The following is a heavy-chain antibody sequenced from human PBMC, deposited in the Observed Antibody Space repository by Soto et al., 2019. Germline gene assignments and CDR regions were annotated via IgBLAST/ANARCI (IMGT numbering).Heavy chain of an antibody. CDR1: GFTFASYH. CDR3: ASGYCGGVGCYLRRDAFDV. D-gene: IGHD2-15*01. V-gene: IGHV3-21*02. Sequence: EVQLVESGGGLVMPGGSLRLSCAASGFTFASYHMSWVRQAPGKGLDWVSSINPSSSHIYYADSVRGRFTISRDDSNNSLYLHINSLRTEDVAIYFCASGYCGGVGCYLRRDAFDVWGHGTRVMVSS. J-gene: IGHJ3*01. CDR2: INPSSSHI.